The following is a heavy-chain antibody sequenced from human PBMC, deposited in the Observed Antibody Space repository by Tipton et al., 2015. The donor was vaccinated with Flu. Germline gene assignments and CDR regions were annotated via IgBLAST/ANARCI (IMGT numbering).Heavy chain of an antibody. D-gene: IGHD1-1*01. J-gene: IGHJ6*02. CDR1: GGSVTSGSYY. CDR3: ARDLWNDRRAYYYYGVDV. CDR2: GSTSGTT. V-gene: IGHV4-61*02. Sequence: LRLSCTVSGGSVTSGSYYWNWIRQPAGKGLEWIGRGSTSGTTNYNPSLQSRVTISVDTSMNQFSLRLISVTAADTAVYYCARDLWNDRRAYYYYGVDVWGQGTTVTVSS.